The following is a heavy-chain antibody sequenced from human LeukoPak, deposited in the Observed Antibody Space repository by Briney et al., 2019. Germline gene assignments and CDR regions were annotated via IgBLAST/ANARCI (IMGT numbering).Heavy chain of an antibody. Sequence: PSETLSLTCTVSGVSISSGGYYWSWIRQHPGKGLEWIGYIYYSGSTYYNPSLKSRVTISVDTSKNQCSLKLSSVTAADTTVYYCARALYGGNSGVLLDYWGQGTLVTVSS. J-gene: IGHJ4*02. CDR2: IYYSGST. CDR3: ARALYGGNSGVLLDY. CDR1: GVSISSGGYY. D-gene: IGHD4-23*01. V-gene: IGHV4-31*03.